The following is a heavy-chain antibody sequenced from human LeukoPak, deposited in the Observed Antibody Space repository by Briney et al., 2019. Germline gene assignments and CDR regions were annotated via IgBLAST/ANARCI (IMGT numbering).Heavy chain of an antibody. V-gene: IGHV4-59*01. J-gene: IGHJ4*02. CDR3: ARASSYGGNPID. CDR1: GGSISSYY. Sequence: SETLSLTCTVSGGSISSYYWSWIRQPPGKGLEWIGYIYDSGSTNYNPSLKSRVTISVDTSKNQFSLKLSSVTAADTAVYYCARASSYGGNPIDWGQGTLVTVSS. CDR2: IYDSGST. D-gene: IGHD4-23*01.